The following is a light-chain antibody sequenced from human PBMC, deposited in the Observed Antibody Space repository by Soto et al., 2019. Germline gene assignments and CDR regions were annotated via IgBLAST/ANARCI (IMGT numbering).Light chain of an antibody. CDR1: QSVSSSY. J-gene: IGKJ2*01. V-gene: IGKV3-15*01. CDR2: DAS. CDR3: QQYDIWPPYT. Sequence: EIVLTQSPGTLSLSPGERATLSCRASQSVSSSYLAWYQQRPGQAPRLLVYDASTRATGIPPRFSGGGSGTELTVTISSLQSEDFAIYYCQQYDIWPPYTFGQGTKVDIK.